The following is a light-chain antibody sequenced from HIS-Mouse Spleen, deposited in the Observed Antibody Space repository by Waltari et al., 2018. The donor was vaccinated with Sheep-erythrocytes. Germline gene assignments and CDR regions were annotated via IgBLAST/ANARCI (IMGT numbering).Light chain of an antibody. J-gene: IGKJ2*01. Sequence: EIVLTQSPATLSLSPGERATLSCRASQSVSSYLAWYQQKPVQAPRLLIYDASNRATGIPARFSGSGSGTDFTLTISSLGPEDFAVYYCQQRSNWYTFGQGTKLEIK. CDR1: QSVSSY. V-gene: IGKV3-11*01. CDR2: DAS. CDR3: QQRSNWYT.